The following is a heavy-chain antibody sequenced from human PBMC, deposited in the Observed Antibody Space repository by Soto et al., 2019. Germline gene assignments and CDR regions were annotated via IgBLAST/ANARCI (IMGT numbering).Heavy chain of an antibody. Sequence: GGSLRLSCAASGFTFSSYGMHWVRQAPGKGLEWVAVISYDGSNKYYADSVKGRFTISRDNSKNTLYLQMNSLRAEDTAVYYCAKNLEAGGEYFDYWGQGTLVTVSS. J-gene: IGHJ4*02. V-gene: IGHV3-30*18. CDR2: ISYDGSNK. D-gene: IGHD3-10*01. CDR3: AKNLEAGGEYFDY. CDR1: GFTFSSYG.